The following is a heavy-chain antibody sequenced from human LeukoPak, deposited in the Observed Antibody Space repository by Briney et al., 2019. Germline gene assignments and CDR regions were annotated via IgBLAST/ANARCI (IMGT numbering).Heavy chain of an antibody. CDR2: IYYSGST. D-gene: IGHD2-15*01. CDR3: ARDSSAAATPHIDY. CDR1: GGSISSGDYY. J-gene: IGHJ4*02. V-gene: IGHV4-31*03. Sequence: SSETLSLTCTVSGGSISSGDYYWNWTRQHPGKGLEWVGYIYYSGSTSYNPSLKSRVTISVDTSKNQFSLKLSSVIAADTAVYYCARDSSAAATPHIDYWGQGTLVTVSS.